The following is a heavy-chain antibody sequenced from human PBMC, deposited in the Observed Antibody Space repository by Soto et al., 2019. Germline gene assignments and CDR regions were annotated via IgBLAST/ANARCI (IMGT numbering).Heavy chain of an antibody. CDR2: INPKSGGT. CDR1: GYTFTGYY. V-gene: IGHV1-2*04. CDR3: AIGPDIVVVEATPHFAY. D-gene: IGHD2-15*01. Sequence: ASVKVSCKASGYTFTGYYMHWVRQAPGQGLEWMGWINPKSGGTNYAQKFQGWVTMTRDTSISTAYMELSRLRSDDTAVYYCAIGPDIVVVEATPHFAYWGRGPLVTVS. J-gene: IGHJ4*02.